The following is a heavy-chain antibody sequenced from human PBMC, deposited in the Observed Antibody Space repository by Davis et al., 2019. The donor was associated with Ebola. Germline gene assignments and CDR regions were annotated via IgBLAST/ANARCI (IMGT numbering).Heavy chain of an antibody. CDR1: GYTFTSYY. V-gene: IGHV1-46*01. D-gene: IGHD6-6*01. CDR3: ARVRERPRSIAARTTIDY. CDR2: INPSGGST. Sequence: AASVKVSCKASGYTFTSYYMHWVRQAPGQGLEWMGIINPSGGSTSYAQKFQGRVTMTRDTSTSTAYMELRSLRSDDTAVYYCARVRERPRSIAARTTIDYWGQGTLVTVSS. J-gene: IGHJ4*02.